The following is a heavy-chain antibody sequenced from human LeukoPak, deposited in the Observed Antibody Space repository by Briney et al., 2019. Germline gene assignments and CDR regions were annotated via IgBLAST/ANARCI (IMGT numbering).Heavy chain of an antibody. CDR2: ISSSGSTI. Sequence: GGSLRLSCAASGFTFSSYEMNWVRQAQGQGLEWVSYISSSGSTIYYTDSVKGRFTISRDNAKNSLYLQMNSLRAEDTAVYYCARDGGDYVFDYWGQGTLVTVSS. V-gene: IGHV3-48*03. CDR3: ARDGGDYVFDY. J-gene: IGHJ4*02. CDR1: GFTFSSYE. D-gene: IGHD4-17*01.